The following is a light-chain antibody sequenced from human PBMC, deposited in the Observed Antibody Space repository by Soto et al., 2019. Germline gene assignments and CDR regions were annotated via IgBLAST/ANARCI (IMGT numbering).Light chain of an antibody. CDR2: AAS. V-gene: IGKV1-12*01. J-gene: IGKJ1*01. Sequence: EIPMAQVSFSDAAFVGGKVNITCWASQDISSWLAWYQQKPGKAPNLLIYAASSLQSGVPSRFSGSGSGTDFTLTINSLQPEDIATYDGQQTNSFPRTFGQGTKVDIK. CDR1: QDISSW. CDR3: QQTNSFPRT.